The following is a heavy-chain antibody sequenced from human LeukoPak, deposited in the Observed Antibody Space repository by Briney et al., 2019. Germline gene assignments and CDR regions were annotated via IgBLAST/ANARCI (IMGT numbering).Heavy chain of an antibody. V-gene: IGHV1-18*01. Sequence: ASVKVSCKASGYTFTNYGVSWVRQAPGQGLEWMGWISAHNGNTNYAQNLQGRVSMTTDTSTSTAYMELRSLRSDDTALYYCARVGGNYLTTFDSWGQGTLVTVSS. CDR1: GYTFTNYG. CDR2: ISAHNGNT. CDR3: ARVGGNYLTTFDS. D-gene: IGHD1-26*01. J-gene: IGHJ4*02.